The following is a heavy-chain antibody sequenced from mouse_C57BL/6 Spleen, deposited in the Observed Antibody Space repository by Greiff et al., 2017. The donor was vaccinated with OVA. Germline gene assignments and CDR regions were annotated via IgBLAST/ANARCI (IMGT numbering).Heavy chain of an antibody. V-gene: IGHV5-6*01. CDR1: GFPFSSYG. CDR2: ISSGGSYT. Sequence: EVQRVESGGDLVKPGGSLTLSCAASGFPFSSYGMSWVRQTPDKRLEWVATISSGGSYTYYPDSVKGRFTISRDNAKNTLYLQMSSLKSEDTAMYYCARLGGFAYWGQGTLVTVSA. CDR3: ARLGGFAY. J-gene: IGHJ3*01.